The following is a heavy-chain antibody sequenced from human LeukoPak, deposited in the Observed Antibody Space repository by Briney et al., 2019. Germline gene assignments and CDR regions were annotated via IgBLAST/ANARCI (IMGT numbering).Heavy chain of an antibody. D-gene: IGHD3-22*01. CDR1: GGTFTNYA. V-gene: IGHV1-69*05. J-gene: IGHJ4*02. Sequence: SVKVSCKASGGTFTNYAFNWVRQAPGQGLEWMGRIIPIFDSAHYAKRFQGRITITTDESSTTAYMTLSSLTSDDTAVYYCASQDASIYSESSTSPTYSDWGQGTLVTVSS. CDR3: ASQDASIYSESSTSPTYSD. CDR2: IIPIFDSA.